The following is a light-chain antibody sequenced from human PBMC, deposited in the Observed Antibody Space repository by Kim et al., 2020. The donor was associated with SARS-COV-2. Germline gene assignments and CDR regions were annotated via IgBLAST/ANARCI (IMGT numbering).Light chain of an antibody. Sequence: DIQMTQSPSSLSASVGDRVTITCRASQSISSYLNWYQQKPGKAPKLLIYAASSLQSGVPSRFSGSGSGTDFTLTISSLQPEEFATYYCQQSYSTPRYTFGQGTKLEI. CDR2: AAS. CDR3: QQSYSTPRYT. V-gene: IGKV1-39*01. J-gene: IGKJ2*01. CDR1: QSISSY.